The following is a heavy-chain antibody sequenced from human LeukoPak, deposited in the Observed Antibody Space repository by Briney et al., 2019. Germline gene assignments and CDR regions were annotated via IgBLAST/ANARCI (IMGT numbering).Heavy chain of an antibody. D-gene: IGHD6-6*01. CDR1: GGTFSSYA. V-gene: IGHV1-69*01. J-gene: IGHJ5*02. Sequence: SVKVSCKASGGTFSSYAISWVRQAPGQGLEWMGGIIPIFGTANYAQKFQGRVTITADESTSTAYMELSSLRSEDTAVYYCARDPGGSSCLFDPWGQGTLVTVSS. CDR2: IIPIFGTA. CDR3: ARDPGGSSCLFDP.